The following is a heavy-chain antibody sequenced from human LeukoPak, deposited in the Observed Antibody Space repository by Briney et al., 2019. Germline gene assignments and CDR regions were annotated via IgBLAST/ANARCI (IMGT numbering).Heavy chain of an antibody. D-gene: IGHD6-19*01. Sequence: SETLSLTCTVSGGSISSYYWSWIRQPPGKGLEGIGYIYYSGSTNYNPSLKSRVTISVDTSKNQFSLKLRSVTAADTAVYYCARGLRASGWARNPYYYYYYYMVVWGKGTTVTVSS. CDR2: IYYSGST. CDR3: ARGLRASGWARNPYYYYYYYMVV. J-gene: IGHJ6*03. CDR1: GGSISSYY. V-gene: IGHV4-59*12.